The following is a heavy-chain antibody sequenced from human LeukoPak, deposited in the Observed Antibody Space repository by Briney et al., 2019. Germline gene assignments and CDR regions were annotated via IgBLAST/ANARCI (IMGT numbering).Heavy chain of an antibody. J-gene: IGHJ3*01. Sequence: GGSLRLSCAASGFTLEDYTMHWVRQGPGKGLEWVSLFSWDGGTKHYADSVKGRFTMSRDNSKNSLYLQMNSLTIEDTALYFCTRDIEEFGSGHYAFDLWGQETLVTVSS. CDR2: FSWDGGTK. CDR1: GFTLEDYT. V-gene: IGHV3-43*01. D-gene: IGHD3-10*01. CDR3: TRDIEEFGSGHYAFDL.